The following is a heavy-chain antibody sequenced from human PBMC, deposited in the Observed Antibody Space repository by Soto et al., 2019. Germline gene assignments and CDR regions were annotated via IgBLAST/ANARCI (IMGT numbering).Heavy chain of an antibody. Sequence: GASVKVSCKASGYTFTSYGISWVRQAPGQGLEWMGWISAYNGNTNYAQKLQGRVTMTTDTSTSTAYMELRSLRSDDTAVYYCASGTTSTQNRRYYYGMDVGGQGTTVPVSS. V-gene: IGHV1-18*01. J-gene: IGHJ6*02. CDR3: ASGTTSTQNRRYYYGMDV. D-gene: IGHD4-17*01. CDR2: ISAYNGNT. CDR1: GYTFTSYG.